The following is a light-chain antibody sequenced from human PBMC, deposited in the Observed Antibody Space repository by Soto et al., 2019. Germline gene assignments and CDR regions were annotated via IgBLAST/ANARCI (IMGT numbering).Light chain of an antibody. V-gene: IGKV4-1*01. CDR2: WAS. CDR3: KKYYSPPWT. J-gene: IGKJ1*01. Sequence: DIVMTQSPDSLAVSLGERATINCKSSQSVLYSSNNKNYLAWYQQKPGQPPKLLIYWASTRESGVPDRFSGSGSGKDFPLTISSLRAEDVAVYYCKKYYSPPWTFGQGTKVEIK. CDR1: QSVLYSSNNKNY.